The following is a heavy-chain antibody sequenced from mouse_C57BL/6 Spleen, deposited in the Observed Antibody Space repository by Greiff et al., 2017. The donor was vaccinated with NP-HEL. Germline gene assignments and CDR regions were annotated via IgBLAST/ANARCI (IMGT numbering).Heavy chain of an antibody. D-gene: IGHD1-1*01. CDR1: GYTFTSYW. Sequence: VQLQQSGAELVKPGASVKLSCKASGYTFTSYWMHWVKQRPGQGLEWIGMIHPNSGSTNYNEKFKSKATLTVDKSSSTAYMQLSSLTSEDSAVYYCARDITTVVARDWFAYWGQGTLVTVSA. J-gene: IGHJ3*01. CDR3: ARDITTVVARDWFAY. V-gene: IGHV1-64*01. CDR2: IHPNSGST.